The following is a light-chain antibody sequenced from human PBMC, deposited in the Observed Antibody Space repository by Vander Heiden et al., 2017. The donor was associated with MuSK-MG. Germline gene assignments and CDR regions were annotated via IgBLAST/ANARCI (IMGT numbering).Light chain of an antibody. Sequence: IQLTHSPSFMSASVGDRVTNTCRTSQGISSYLAWYQQKPGKTPKLMIYAASTLQSGVPSRFSGSGSGTEFTLTISSLQPEDFATYYCQQLNSYPITFGQGTQLEIK. CDR1: QGISSY. J-gene: IGKJ5*01. CDR2: AAS. V-gene: IGKV1-9*01. CDR3: QQLNSYPIT.